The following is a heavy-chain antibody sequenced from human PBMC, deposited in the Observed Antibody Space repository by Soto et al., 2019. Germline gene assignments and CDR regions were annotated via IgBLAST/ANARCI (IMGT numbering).Heavy chain of an antibody. V-gene: IGHV1-18*04. CDR2: ISAYNGNT. Sequence: ASVKVSCKASGYTFTSYGISWVRQAPGQGLEWMGWISAYNGNTNYAQKLQGRVTMTTDTSTSTAYMELRSLRSDDTAVYYCARDRPPYSCYNWFDPGGQGTLVTVSS. CDR3: ARDRPPYSCYNWFDP. D-gene: IGHD2-15*01. J-gene: IGHJ5*02. CDR1: GYTFTSYG.